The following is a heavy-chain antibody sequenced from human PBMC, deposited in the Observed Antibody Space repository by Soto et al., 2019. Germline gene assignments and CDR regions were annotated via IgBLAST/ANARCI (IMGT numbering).Heavy chain of an antibody. CDR3: ARGAVAGSSIDY. V-gene: IGHV1-69*13. CDR1: GGTFSSYA. J-gene: IGHJ4*02. Sequence: VASVKVSCKASGGTFSSYAISWVRQAPGQGLEWMGGIIPIFGTANYAQKFQGRVTITADESTSTAYMELSSLRSEDTAVYYCARGAVAGSSIDYWGQGTLVTVSS. CDR2: IIPIFGTA. D-gene: IGHD6-19*01.